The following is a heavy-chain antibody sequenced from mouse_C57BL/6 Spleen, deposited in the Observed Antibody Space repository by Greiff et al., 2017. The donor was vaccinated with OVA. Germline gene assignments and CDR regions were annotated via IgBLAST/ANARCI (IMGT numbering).Heavy chain of an antibody. D-gene: IGHD1-1*01. Sequence: VQLQQSGPELVKPGASVKISCKASGYTFTDYYMNWVKQSHGKSLEWIGDINPNNGGTSYNQKFKGKATLTVDKSSSTAYMELSSLTSEDSAVYYCARSGYYGSRGAMDYWGQGTSVTVSS. V-gene: IGHV1-26*01. CDR2: INPNNGGT. CDR1: GYTFTDYY. CDR3: ARSGYYGSRGAMDY. J-gene: IGHJ4*01.